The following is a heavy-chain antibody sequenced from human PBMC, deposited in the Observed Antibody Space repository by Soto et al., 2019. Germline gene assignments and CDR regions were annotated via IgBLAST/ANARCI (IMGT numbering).Heavy chain of an antibody. D-gene: IGHD2-8*01. V-gene: IGHV1-18*01. CDR1: GYTFTTYD. CDR3: ARARYYFLMMNAANRYDMDF. J-gene: IGHJ6*02. Sequence: QVQLVQSGAEVKKPGASVKVSCKASGYTFTTYDISWVRQAPGQGLEWMGRISTYNGDTNYPQSREGRFALTTDASTAIASIELRSMGSEDPGIFYCARARYYFLMMNAANRYDMDFWGQGTTVTVSS. CDR2: ISTYNGDT.